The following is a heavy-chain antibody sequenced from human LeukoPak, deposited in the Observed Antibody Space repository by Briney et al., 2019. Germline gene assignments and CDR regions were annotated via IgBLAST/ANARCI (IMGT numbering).Heavy chain of an antibody. V-gene: IGHV4-34*01. CDR1: DGSINSYY. J-gene: IGHJ6*02. CDR2: INHSGST. D-gene: IGHD6-13*01. Sequence: PSETLSLTCSVSDGSINSYYWSWIRQPPGKGLEWIGEINHSGSTNYNPSLKSRVTISVDTSKNQFSLKLSSVTAADTAVYYCARAGPIAAAGSLIGMDVWGQGTTVTVSS. CDR3: ARAGPIAAAGSLIGMDV.